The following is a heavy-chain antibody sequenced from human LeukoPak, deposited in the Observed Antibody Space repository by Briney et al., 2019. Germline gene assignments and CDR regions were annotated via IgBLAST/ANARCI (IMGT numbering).Heavy chain of an antibody. V-gene: IGHV3-30-3*01. D-gene: IGHD5-18*01. CDR1: GFTFSSYA. J-gene: IGHJ4*02. Sequence: GGSRRLSCAASGFTFSSYAVHWVRQAPGKGLEWVAVISYDGISKYYADSVRGRFTISRDNSKNTLYVQMNSLSAEDTATYYCATSTYSIPDYWGQGTLVTVSS. CDR2: ISYDGISK. CDR3: ATSTYSIPDY.